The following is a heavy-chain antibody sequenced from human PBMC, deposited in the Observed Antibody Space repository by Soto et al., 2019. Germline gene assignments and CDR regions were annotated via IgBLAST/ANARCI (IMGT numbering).Heavy chain of an antibody. J-gene: IGHJ4*02. CDR3: ARHESCSGGSCYPTK. D-gene: IGHD2-15*01. Sequence: GESLKISCKGSGYSFTSYWISWVRQMPGKGLEWMGRIDPSDSYTNYSPSFQGHVTISADKSISTAYLQWSSLKASDTAMYYCARHESCSGGSCYPTKWGQGTLVTVSS. CDR1: GYSFTSYW. CDR2: IDPSDSYT. V-gene: IGHV5-10-1*01.